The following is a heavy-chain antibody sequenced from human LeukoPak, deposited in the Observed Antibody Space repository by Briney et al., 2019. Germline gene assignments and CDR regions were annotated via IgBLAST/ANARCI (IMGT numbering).Heavy chain of an antibody. V-gene: IGHV3-15*01. Sequence: PGGSLRLSRAASGFTFSNAWMSWVRQAPGKGLEWVGRIKSKTDGGTTDYAAPVKGRFTISRDDSKNTLYLQMNSLKTEDTAVYYCTTDVLAAAGTHVFDIWGQGTMVTVSS. D-gene: IGHD6-13*01. CDR2: IKSKTDGGTT. CDR3: TTDVLAAAGTHVFDI. CDR1: GFTFSNAW. J-gene: IGHJ3*02.